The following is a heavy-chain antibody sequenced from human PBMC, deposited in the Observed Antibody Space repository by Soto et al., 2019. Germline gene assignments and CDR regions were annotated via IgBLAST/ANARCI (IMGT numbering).Heavy chain of an antibody. CDR2: ISYDGSNK. J-gene: IGHJ3*02. CDR1: GFTFSSYG. V-gene: IGHV3-30*18. D-gene: IGHD3-22*01. Sequence: QVQLVESGGGVVQPGRSLRLSCAASGFTFSSYGMHWVRQAPGKGLEWVAVISYDGSNKYYADSVKGRFTISRDNSKNTLYLQMNSLRAEDTAVYYCAKSPAEVVIVGDAFHIWGQGTMVTVSS. CDR3: AKSPAEVVIVGDAFHI.